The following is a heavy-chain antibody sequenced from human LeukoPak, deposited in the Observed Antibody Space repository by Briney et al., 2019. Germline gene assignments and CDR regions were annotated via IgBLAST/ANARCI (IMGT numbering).Heavy chain of an antibody. CDR2: IKQDGSEK. V-gene: IGHV3-7*01. CDR3: ARLMYYYGSGSYLY. Sequence: GGSLRLSCAASGFTFSSYWMSWVRQAPGKGLEWVANIKQDGSEKYYVDSVKGRFTISRDNAKNSLYLQMNSLRAEDTAVYCCARLMYYYGSGSYLYWGQGTLVTVSS. D-gene: IGHD3-10*01. CDR1: GFTFSSYW. J-gene: IGHJ4*02.